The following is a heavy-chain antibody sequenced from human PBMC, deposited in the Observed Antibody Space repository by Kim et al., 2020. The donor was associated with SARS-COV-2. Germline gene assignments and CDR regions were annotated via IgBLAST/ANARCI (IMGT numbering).Heavy chain of an antibody. D-gene: IGHD4-17*01. CDR1: GEAGSGGMSY. J-gene: IGHJ4*02. CDR2: VHYIGSS. CDR3: ATLGHDYGDYVRN. Sequence: SETLSLTCTVSGEAGSGGMSYWGWIRQPPGKGLEWIGSVHYIGSSYYNPSLKSRVTISIDTSRNQFSLKLSSVTAADTSVYFCATLGHDYGDYVRNWGQGTLVTVSS. V-gene: IGHV4-39*01.